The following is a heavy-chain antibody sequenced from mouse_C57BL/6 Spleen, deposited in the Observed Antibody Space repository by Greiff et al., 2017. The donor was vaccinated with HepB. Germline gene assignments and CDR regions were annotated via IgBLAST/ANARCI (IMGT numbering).Heavy chain of an antibody. CDR2: IRLKSDNYAT. D-gene: IGHD2-5*01. V-gene: IGHV6-3*01. Sequence: EVKVVESGGGLVQPGGSMKLSCVASGFTFSNYWMNWVRQSPEKGLEWVAQIRLKSDNYATHYAESVKGRFTISRDDSKSSVYLQMNNLRAEDTGIYYCTVCYYYSNYDYAMDYWGQGTSVTVSS. J-gene: IGHJ4*01. CDR1: GFTFSNYW. CDR3: TVCYYYSNYDYAMDY.